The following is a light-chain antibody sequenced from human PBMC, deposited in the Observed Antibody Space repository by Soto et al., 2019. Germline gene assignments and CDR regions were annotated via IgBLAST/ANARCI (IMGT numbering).Light chain of an antibody. J-gene: IGKJ2*01. CDR1: QSINIW. Sequence: DIQMTQSPSTLSASVGDRVTITCRASQSINIWLAWYQQKAGKAPKLLIYDASTWEKRVTLRFSGSGSGTEFTLPCSGRQAEDFATYSCQQYNTYSYTFGHVTKLELQ. V-gene: IGKV1-5*01. CDR2: DAS. CDR3: QQYNTYSYT.